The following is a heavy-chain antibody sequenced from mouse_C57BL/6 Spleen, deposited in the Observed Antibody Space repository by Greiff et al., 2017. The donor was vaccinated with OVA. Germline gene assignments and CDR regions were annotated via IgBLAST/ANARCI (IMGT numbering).Heavy chain of an antibody. V-gene: IGHV1-82*01. CDR2: IYPGDGDT. J-gene: IGHJ2*01. Sequence: QVHVKQSGPELVKPGASVKISCKASGYAFSSSWMNWVKQRPGKGLEWIGRIYPGDGDTNYNGKFKGKATLTADKSSSTAYMQLSSLTSEDSAVYFCATMVTTVFDYWGQGTTLTVSS. D-gene: IGHD2-2*01. CDR3: ATMVTTVFDY. CDR1: GYAFSSSW.